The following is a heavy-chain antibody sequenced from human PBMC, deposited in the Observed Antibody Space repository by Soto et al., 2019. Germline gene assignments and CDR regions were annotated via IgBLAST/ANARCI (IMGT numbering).Heavy chain of an antibody. CDR3: ARVLRSYDSSAYSYYYYGMDV. D-gene: IGHD3-22*01. V-gene: IGHV1-69*13. J-gene: IGHJ6*02. CDR1: GGTFSSYA. Sequence: ASVKVSCKASGGTFSSYAISWVRQAPGQGLEWMGGIIPIFGTANYAQKFQGSVTITADESTSTAYMELSSLRSEDTAVYYCARVLRSYDSSAYSYYYYGMDVWGQGTTVTVSS. CDR2: IIPIFGTA.